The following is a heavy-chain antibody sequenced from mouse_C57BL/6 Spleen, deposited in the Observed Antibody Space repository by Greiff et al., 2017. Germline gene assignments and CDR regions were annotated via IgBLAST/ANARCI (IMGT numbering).Heavy chain of an antibody. J-gene: IGHJ1*03. V-gene: IGHV14-2*01. Sequence: VQLQQSGAELVKPGASVKLSCTASGFNIKDYYMHWVKQRTEQGLEWIGRIDPDDGETKYAPKFQGKATITADPSSKTAYLQLSSLTSEDTAVKCCACYYGSSYGYFDVWGTGTTVTVSS. CDR3: ACYYGSSYGYFDV. CDR1: GFNIKDYY. CDR2: IDPDDGET. D-gene: IGHD1-1*01.